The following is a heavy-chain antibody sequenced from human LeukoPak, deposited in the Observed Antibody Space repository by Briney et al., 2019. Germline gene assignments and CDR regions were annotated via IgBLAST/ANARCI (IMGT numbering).Heavy chain of an antibody. D-gene: IGHD1-1*01. V-gene: IGHV1-69*04. CDR1: GGTFSSYA. CDR2: IIPILGIA. CDR3: AKDHWRYNWNDAFDY. J-gene: IGHJ4*02. Sequence: SVKVSCKASGGTFSSYAISWVRQAPGQGLEWMGRIIPILGIANYAQKFQGRVTITADKSTSTAYMELSSLRSEDTAVYYCAKDHWRYNWNDAFDYWGQGTLVTVSS.